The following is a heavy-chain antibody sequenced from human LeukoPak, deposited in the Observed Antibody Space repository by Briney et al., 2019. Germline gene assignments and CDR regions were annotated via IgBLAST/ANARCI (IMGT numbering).Heavy chain of an antibody. J-gene: IGHJ4*02. Sequence: GASVKVSRKASGYTFTGYYMHWVRQAPGQGLEWMGWINPNSGGTNYAQKFQGRVTMTRDTSISTAYMELSRLRSDDSGVYYCAPSHYDSTTYYYDYWGQGTLVTVSS. CDR1: GYTFTGYY. CDR3: APSHYDSTTYYYDY. V-gene: IGHV1-2*02. CDR2: INPNSGGT. D-gene: IGHD3-22*01.